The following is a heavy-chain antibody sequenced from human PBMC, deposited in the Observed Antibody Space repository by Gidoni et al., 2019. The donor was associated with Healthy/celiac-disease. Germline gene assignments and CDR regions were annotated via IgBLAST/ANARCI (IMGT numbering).Heavy chain of an antibody. J-gene: IGHJ4*02. CDR1: GYTFTNYA. D-gene: IGHD3-22*01. CDR3: ARGRRGANYYDRTTYSPPSYYFDY. V-gene: IGHV1-3*01. CDR2: INAGNGNT. Sequence: QVQLVQSGAEVKKPGASVKVSCKASGYTFTNYAIHWVRQAPGQRLEWMGWINAGNGNTKYSQKFQDRVTITGDTSASTAYMELSSLRSEDTAVYYCARGRRGANYYDRTTYSPPSYYFDYWGQGTLVTVSS.